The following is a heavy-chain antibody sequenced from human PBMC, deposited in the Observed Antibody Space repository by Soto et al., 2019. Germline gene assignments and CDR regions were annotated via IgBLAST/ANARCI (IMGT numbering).Heavy chain of an antibody. CDR1: GFTLSGYA. CDR2: ISSNGVGT. Sequence: SXXLSCASSGFTLSGYAMDWVRQAPGKGLEYVSGISSNGVGTYYANSVQGRFTISRDNSKNTVYLQMGSLRPEDMAVYYCARRARPDFYYMDVWGKGTTVTVSS. J-gene: IGHJ6*03. CDR3: ARRARPDFYYMDV. D-gene: IGHD6-6*01. V-gene: IGHV3-64*01.